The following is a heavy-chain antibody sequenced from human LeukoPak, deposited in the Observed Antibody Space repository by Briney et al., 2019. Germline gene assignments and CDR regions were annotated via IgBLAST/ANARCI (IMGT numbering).Heavy chain of an antibody. Sequence: SETLSLTCTVSGGSISSYYWSWIRQPPGKGLEWIGYIYYSGSTNYNPSLKSRVTISVDTSKNQSSLKLSSVTAADTAVYYCARLKYSSSWPDYWGQGTLVTVSS. V-gene: IGHV4-59*08. CDR2: IYYSGST. CDR1: GGSISSYY. CDR3: ARLKYSSSWPDY. J-gene: IGHJ4*02. D-gene: IGHD6-13*01.